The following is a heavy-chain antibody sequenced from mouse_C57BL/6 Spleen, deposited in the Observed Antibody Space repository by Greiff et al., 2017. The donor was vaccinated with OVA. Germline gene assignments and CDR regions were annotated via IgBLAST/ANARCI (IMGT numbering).Heavy chain of an antibody. J-gene: IGHJ1*03. CDR3: ARLRYFDV. CDR1: GYSITRGYY. Sequence: EVKLVESGPGLVKPSQSLSLTCSVTGYSITRGYYWNWIRQFPGNKLEWMGYISYDGSNNYNPSLKNRISITRDTSKNQFFLKLNSVTTEDTATYYCARLRYFDVWGTGTTVTVSS. V-gene: IGHV3-6*01. CDR2: ISYDGSN.